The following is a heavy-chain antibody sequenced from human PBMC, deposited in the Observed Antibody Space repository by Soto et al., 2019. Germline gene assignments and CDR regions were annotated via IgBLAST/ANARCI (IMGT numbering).Heavy chain of an antibody. D-gene: IGHD4-17*01. CDR3: ARKATVTTCFDY. Sequence: SETLSLTCTVSGGSISSGDYYWSWIRQPPGKGLEWIGYIYYSGSTYYNPSLKNRVTISVDTSKNQFSLKLSSVTAADTAVYYCARKATVTTCFDYWGQGTLVTVSS. J-gene: IGHJ4*02. CDR1: GGSISSGDYY. CDR2: IYYSGST. V-gene: IGHV4-30-4*01.